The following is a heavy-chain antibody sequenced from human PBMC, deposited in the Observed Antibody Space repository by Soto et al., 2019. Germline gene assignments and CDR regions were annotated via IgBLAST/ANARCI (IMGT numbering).Heavy chain of an antibody. V-gene: IGHV4-30-4*01. CDR3: ARERPDGARLDP. Sequence: SETLSLTCLVSGQYIKSNFWWAWVRQSPGKGLEWIGYIYYSGSTYYNPSLKSRVTISVDTSKNQFSLKLSSVTAADTAVYYCARERPDGARLDPWGQGTLVTVSS. CDR2: IYYSGST. J-gene: IGHJ5*02. CDR1: GQYIKSNFW. D-gene: IGHD6-6*01.